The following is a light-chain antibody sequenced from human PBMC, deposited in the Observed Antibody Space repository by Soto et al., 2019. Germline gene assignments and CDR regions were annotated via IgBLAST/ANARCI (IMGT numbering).Light chain of an antibody. V-gene: IGKV1-5*01. CDR2: DAS. CDR3: QQYNSYLST. J-gene: IGKJ1*01. Sequence: DIQMTQSPSTLSASVGDRVTITCRASQSISSWLAWYQQKPGKAPKLLIYDASSLESGVPSRFSGSGSGTEFTLNISSLQPDDFATYYCQQYNSYLSTFGQGTKVEIK. CDR1: QSISSW.